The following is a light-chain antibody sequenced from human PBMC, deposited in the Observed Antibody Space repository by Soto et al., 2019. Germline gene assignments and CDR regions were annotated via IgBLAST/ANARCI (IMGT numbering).Light chain of an antibody. CDR3: CSYAGSSTHVV. V-gene: IGLV2-23*02. Sequence: QSALTQPASVSGSPGQSITISCTGTSSDVGSYNLVSWYQQHPGKAPKLMIYEVSKRPSGVSNRFSGSNSGNTASLTISGLQAEEEADYYCCSYAGSSTHVVFGGGTKVTVL. CDR1: SSDVGSYNL. J-gene: IGLJ2*01. CDR2: EVS.